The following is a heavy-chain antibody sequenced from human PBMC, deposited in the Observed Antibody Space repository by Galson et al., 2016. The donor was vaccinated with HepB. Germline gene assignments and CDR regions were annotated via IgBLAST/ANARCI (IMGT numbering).Heavy chain of an antibody. CDR2: IHDSGNT. CDR3: ARDEGCENGRDG. D-gene: IGHD2-15*01. CDR1: SDPVTSGTYY. Sequence: SETLSLTCTVSSDPVTSGTYYWSWVRQSPGKGLDWIGYIHDSGNTNYNPSIKSRVTISRDTSKNQFFLELTSVTAADTAVYYCARDEGCENGRDGGGQGTTGTVAS. J-gene: IGHJ6*02. V-gene: IGHV4-61*01.